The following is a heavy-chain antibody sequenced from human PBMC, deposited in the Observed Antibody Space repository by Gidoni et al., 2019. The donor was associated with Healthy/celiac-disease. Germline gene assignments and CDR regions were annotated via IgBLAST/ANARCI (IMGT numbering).Heavy chain of an antibody. CDR3: AREHPYDSSGYYATYPTFDY. V-gene: IGHV3-48*03. D-gene: IGHD3-22*01. CDR2: MSSSGSTI. J-gene: IGHJ4*02. CDR1: GFTFSSYE. Sequence: EVQLVESGGGLVQPGGSLRLSCAASGFTFSSYEMNWVRQAPGKGLEWVAYMSSSGSTIYDADSVKGRFTISRDNAKNSLYLQMNSLRAEDTAVYYCAREHPYDSSGYYATYPTFDYWGQGTLVTVSS.